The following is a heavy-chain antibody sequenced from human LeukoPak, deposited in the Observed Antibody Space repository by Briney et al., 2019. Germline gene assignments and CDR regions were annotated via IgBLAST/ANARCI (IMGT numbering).Heavy chain of an antibody. Sequence: GGSLRLSCAASGFSFSTYWMSWVRQTPEKGLEFVANIDQGGSVRNYMDSLKGRCTISRDNAKKSLYLEVNSLRADDTAVYYCARDPESSSFDLWGRGALVTVSS. J-gene: IGHJ4*02. V-gene: IGHV3-7*01. CDR3: ARDPESSSFDL. D-gene: IGHD6-13*01. CDR2: IDQGGSVR. CDR1: GFSFSTYW.